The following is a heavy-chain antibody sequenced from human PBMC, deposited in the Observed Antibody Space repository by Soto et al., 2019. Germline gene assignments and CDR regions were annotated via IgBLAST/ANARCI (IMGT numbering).Heavy chain of an antibody. CDR2: IYSSGTT. CDR1: GGSIRSYY. D-gene: IGHD1-1*01. CDR3: ARIAATMSGTLIWGEVLDI. V-gene: IGHV4-59*01. Sequence: QVQLRESGPGLVKPSETLSLTCSASGGSIRSYYWSWIRQPPGKGLEWIGYIYSSGTTNYNPSLQSRVTISGDTSKKQISLNLRSVTAADTAVYYCARIAATMSGTLIWGEVLDIWGQGTKVTVSS. J-gene: IGHJ3*02.